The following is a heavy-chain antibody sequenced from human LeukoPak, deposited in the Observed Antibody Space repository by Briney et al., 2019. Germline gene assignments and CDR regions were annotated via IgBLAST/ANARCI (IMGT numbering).Heavy chain of an antibody. Sequence: GASVTVSCTASGGTFSSYAISWVRQAPGQGLEWMGGIIPIFGTANYAQKFQGRVTITADESTSTAYMELSSLRSDDTAVYYCARDVYSSGGDYWGQGTLVTVSS. CDR3: ARDVYSSGGDY. J-gene: IGHJ4*02. D-gene: IGHD6-19*01. CDR2: IIPIFGTA. V-gene: IGHV1-69*13. CDR1: GGTFSSYA.